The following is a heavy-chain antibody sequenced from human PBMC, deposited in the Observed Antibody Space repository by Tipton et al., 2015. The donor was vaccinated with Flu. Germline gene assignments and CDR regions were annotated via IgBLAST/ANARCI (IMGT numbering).Heavy chain of an antibody. CDR2: IYPSGAT. D-gene: IGHD3-10*02. J-gene: IGHJ4*02. CDR3: ARLSYYDVDLKNFYFDY. CDR1: SGSIRSTNYF. V-gene: IGHV4-39*01. Sequence: GLVKPSETLSLTCTVSSGSIRSTNYFCAWIRQPPGKRLELIGSIYPSGATYYNPSLKSRLTLSVDTSKSQFSLMLRSVTAADTAVYYCARLSYYDVDLKNFYFDYWGQGALVTVSS.